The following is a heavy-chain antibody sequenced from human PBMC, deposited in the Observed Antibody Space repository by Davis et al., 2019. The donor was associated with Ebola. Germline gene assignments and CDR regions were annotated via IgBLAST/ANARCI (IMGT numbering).Heavy chain of an antibody. V-gene: IGHV3-11*03. CDR2: ISSSSSYT. Sequence: GESLKISCAASGFTFSDYYMSWIRQAPGKGLEWVSYISSSSSYTNYADSVKGRFTISRDNAKNSLYLQMNSLRTEDTAVYYCTVTVTTLDYWGQGTLVTVSS. D-gene: IGHD4-17*01. CDR1: GFTFSDYY. CDR3: TVTVTTLDY. J-gene: IGHJ4*02.